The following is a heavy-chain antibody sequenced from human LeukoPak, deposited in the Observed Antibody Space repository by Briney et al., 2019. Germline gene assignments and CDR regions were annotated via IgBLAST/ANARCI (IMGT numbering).Heavy chain of an antibody. V-gene: IGHV3-48*01. Sequence: GGSLRLSCAASGFAFSDYNVHWVRQAPGKGLEWISYITLSSTTIYYADSVKGRFTISRDNAKNSLYLQMNSLRAEDTAVYYCAREPPYSNSWTDFDFWGQGTLVTVSS. CDR1: GFAFSDYN. J-gene: IGHJ4*02. CDR2: ITLSSTTI. D-gene: IGHD6-13*01. CDR3: AREPPYSNSWTDFDF.